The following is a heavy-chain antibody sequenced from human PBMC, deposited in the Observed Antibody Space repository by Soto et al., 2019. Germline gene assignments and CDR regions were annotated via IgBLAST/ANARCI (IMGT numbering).Heavy chain of an antibody. D-gene: IGHD3-10*01. V-gene: IGHV1-8*01. J-gene: IGHJ5*02. CDR2: MNPYSGNT. CDR1: GYTFSNYD. Sequence: WASVKVSCKASGYTFSNYDINWVRQATGQGLEWMGWMNPYSGNTGFAQKFQGRVTLTRDTSISTAYMELSRLTSEDTAVYYCVRLMVRGIIIPWGKGTQVTVSS. CDR3: VRLMVRGIIIP.